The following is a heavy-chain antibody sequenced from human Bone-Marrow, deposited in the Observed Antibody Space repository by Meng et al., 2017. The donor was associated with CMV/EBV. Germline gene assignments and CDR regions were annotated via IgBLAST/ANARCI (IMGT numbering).Heavy chain of an antibody. CDR1: GYTFINYG. J-gene: IGHJ4*02. CDR3: ARSRILPTTSLPGICDY. D-gene: IGHD2/OR15-2a*01. V-gene: IGHV1-18*01. Sequence: ASVKVSCKASGYTFINYGISWVRQAPGQGLEWMGWISAYKDNTNYAQKFQDRVTMTTDTSTSTAYLELRSLRSDDTAVYYCARSRILPTTSLPGICDYWGQGTLVTVSS. CDR2: ISAYKDNT.